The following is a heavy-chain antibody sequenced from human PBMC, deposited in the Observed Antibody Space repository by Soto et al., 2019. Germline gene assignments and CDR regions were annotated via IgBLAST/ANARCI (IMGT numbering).Heavy chain of an antibody. D-gene: IGHD3-16*01. CDR2: IWYDGSNK. CDR1: GFTFSSYG. J-gene: IGHJ5*02. V-gene: IGHV3-33*01. CDR3: ARYWGPARRERNWFDP. Sequence: QVQLVESGGGVVQPGRSLRLSCAASGFTFSSYGMHWVRQAPGKGLEWVAVIWYDGSNKYYGDSVKGRFTISRDNSKNTLYLQMNSLRAEDTAVYYCARYWGPARRERNWFDPWGQGTQVTVSS.